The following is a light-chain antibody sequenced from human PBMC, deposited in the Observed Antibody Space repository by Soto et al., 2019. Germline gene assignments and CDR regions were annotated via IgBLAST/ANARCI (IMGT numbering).Light chain of an antibody. J-gene: IGKJ1*01. Sequence: EIVLTQSPGTLSLSPGERATLSCRASQSVSSHYLAWYQQNRGQAPRLLIYGASSRATVIPTRFSGSGSGTDFTLTISRLEPEDFAVYYFQQYDTSPRTFGQGTKLAI. CDR2: GAS. CDR1: QSVSSHY. V-gene: IGKV3-20*01. CDR3: QQYDTSPRT.